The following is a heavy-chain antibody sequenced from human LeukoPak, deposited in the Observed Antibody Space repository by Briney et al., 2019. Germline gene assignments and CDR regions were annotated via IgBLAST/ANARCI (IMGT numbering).Heavy chain of an antibody. D-gene: IGHD5-18*01. CDR2: FDPEDGET. V-gene: IGHV1-24*01. CDR1: GYTLTELS. J-gene: IGHJ3*02. Sequence: GASVKVSCKVSGYTLTELSMHWVRQAPGKGLEWMGGFDPEDGETIYAQKFQGRVTMTEDTSTDTAYMELSSLRSEDTAVYYCAIKGRQLPFQFDAFDIWGQGTMATVSS. CDR3: AIKGRQLPFQFDAFDI.